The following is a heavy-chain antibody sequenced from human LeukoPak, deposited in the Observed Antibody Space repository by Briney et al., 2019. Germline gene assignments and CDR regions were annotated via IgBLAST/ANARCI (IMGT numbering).Heavy chain of an antibody. Sequence: SGTLSLTCTVSGGSISSGDYYWSWIRQPPGKGLEWIGYTYYSGSTYYNPSLKSRVTISVDTSKNQFSLKLSSVTAADTAVYYCAREYYYDSSGYHHDAFDIWGQGTMVTVSS. CDR2: TYYSGST. D-gene: IGHD3-22*01. CDR3: AREYYYDSSGYHHDAFDI. CDR1: GGSISSGDYY. V-gene: IGHV4-30-4*01. J-gene: IGHJ3*02.